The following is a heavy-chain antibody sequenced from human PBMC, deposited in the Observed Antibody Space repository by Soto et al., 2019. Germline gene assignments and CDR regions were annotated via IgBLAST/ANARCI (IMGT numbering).Heavy chain of an antibody. CDR1: GFNFGNFG. CDR3: ARGLRGVLDS. D-gene: IGHD5-12*01. CDR2: ISNDENIK. Sequence: GGSLRLSXVASGFNFGNFGMHWVRQAPGKGLEWLTVISNDENIKQDSVRGRFAIARDNSKNTLYLHLTSLRAEDTAIYYCARGLRGVLDSWGQGTLVTVSS. V-gene: IGHV3-33*01. J-gene: IGHJ4*02.